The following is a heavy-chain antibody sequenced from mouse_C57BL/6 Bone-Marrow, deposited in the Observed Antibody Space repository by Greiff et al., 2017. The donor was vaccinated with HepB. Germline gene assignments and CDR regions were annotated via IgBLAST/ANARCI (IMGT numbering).Heavy chain of an antibody. CDR3: ARDWRYYGRRGYFDY. V-gene: IGHV5-4*01. CDR1: GFTFSSYA. Sequence: EVQLVESGGGLVKPGGSLKLSCAASGFTFSSYAMSWVRQTPEKRLEWVATISDGGSYTYYPDNVKGRFTISRDNAKNNLYLQMSHLKSEDTAMYYCARDWRYYGRRGYFDYWGQGTTLTVSS. J-gene: IGHJ2*01. D-gene: IGHD1-1*01. CDR2: ISDGGSYT.